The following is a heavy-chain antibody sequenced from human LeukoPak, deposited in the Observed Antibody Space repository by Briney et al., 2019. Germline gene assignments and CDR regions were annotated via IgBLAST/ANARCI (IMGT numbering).Heavy chain of an antibody. J-gene: IGHJ4*02. CDR2: ISSSSSYI. Sequence: GGSLRLSCAASGFTFGSYSMNWVRQAPGKGLEWVSSISSSSSYIYYADSVKGRFTISRDNAKNSLYLQMNSLRAEDTAVYYCARVNDVVVPAAIAPQKALDYWGQGTLVTVSS. V-gene: IGHV3-21*01. D-gene: IGHD2-2*01. CDR3: ARVNDVVVPAAIAPQKALDY. CDR1: GFTFGSYS.